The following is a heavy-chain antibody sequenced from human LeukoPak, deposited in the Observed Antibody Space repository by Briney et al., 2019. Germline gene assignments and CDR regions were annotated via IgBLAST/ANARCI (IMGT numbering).Heavy chain of an antibody. CDR3: AREGRPIAYYDFWSGYYTPGDY. CDR2: INPSGGST. Sequence: ASVKVSCKASGYTFTSYYMHWVRQAPGQGLEWMGIINPSGGSTSYAQKFQGRVTMTRDTSTSTVYMELSSLRSEDTAVYYCAREGRPIAYYDFWSGYYTPGDYWGQGTLVTVSS. V-gene: IGHV1-46*01. CDR1: GYTFTSYY. J-gene: IGHJ4*02. D-gene: IGHD3-3*01.